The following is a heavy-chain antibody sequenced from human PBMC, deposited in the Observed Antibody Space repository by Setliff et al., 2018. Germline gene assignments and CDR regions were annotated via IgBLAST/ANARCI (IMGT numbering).Heavy chain of an antibody. CDR1: GYTFTSHY. J-gene: IGHJ4*02. V-gene: IGHV1-46*01. CDR2: INPSSGIA. Sequence: ASVKVSCKASGYTFTSHYMHWVRQAPGLGLEWMGTINPSSGIANYAQKFQGRVTITADKSTSTAYMELSSLRSEDTAVYYCAGVHEASGWRYFDYWGQGTLVTVSS. D-gene: IGHD6-19*01. CDR3: AGVHEASGWRYFDY.